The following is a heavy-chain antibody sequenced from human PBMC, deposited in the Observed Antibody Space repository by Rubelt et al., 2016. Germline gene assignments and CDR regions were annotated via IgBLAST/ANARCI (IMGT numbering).Heavy chain of an antibody. J-gene: IGHJ4*02. CDR2: ISSSSSTI. Sequence: GKRLEWVSYISSSSSTIYYADSVKGRFTISRDNAKNSLYLQMNSLRAEETAVYYCAKVVVRGVIGTAWGQGTLVTVSS. D-gene: IGHD3-10*01. V-gene: IGHV3-48*01. CDR3: AKVVVRGVIGTA.